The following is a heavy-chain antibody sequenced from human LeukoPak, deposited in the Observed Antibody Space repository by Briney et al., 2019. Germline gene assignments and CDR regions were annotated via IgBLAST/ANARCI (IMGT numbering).Heavy chain of an antibody. CDR1: GGSINFYY. CDR2: IYSTGST. D-gene: IGHD6-13*01. J-gene: IGHJ4*02. V-gene: IGHV4-4*07. CDR3: ARGIADPYSFDS. Sequence: PSETLSLTCTVSGGSINFYYWSWFRQPAGKGLECIGRIYSTGSTNYSPSLKSRVTMSVDKSKNQFSLNLSSVTAADTAVYYCARGIADPYSFDSWGRGTLVTVSS.